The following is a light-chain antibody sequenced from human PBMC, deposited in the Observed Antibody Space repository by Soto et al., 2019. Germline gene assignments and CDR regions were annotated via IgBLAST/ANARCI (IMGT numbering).Light chain of an antibody. CDR1: SGHSSYA. V-gene: IGLV4-69*01. Sequence: QLVLTQSPSASASLGASVKLTCTLSSGHSSYAIAWHQQQPEKGPRYLMKVNSDGSHSKGDGIPDRFSGSSSGAERYLTISSLQSDDEADYYCHTWGTAIRVFGGGTKLTVL. J-gene: IGLJ3*02. CDR3: HTWGTAIRV. CDR2: VNSDGSH.